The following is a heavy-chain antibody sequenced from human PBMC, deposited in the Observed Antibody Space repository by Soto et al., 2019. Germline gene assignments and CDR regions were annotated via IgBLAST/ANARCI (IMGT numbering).Heavy chain of an antibody. CDR2: IRSNPYGGTT. CDR1: GFTFGDDA. D-gene: IGHD6-19*01. CDR3: SRVEVAGAFDY. V-gene: IGHV3-49*04. J-gene: IGHJ4*02. Sequence: QPVGSLRLSCTASGFTFGDDAMSWVRQAPGKGLQWVGFIRSNPYGGTTEYAASVKGRFTISRDDSKSIAYLQMNSLKSEDTGVYYCSRVEVAGAFDYWGQGTLVTVSS.